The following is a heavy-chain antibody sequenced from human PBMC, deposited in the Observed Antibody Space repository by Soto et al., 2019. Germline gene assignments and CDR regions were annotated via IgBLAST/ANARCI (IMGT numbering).Heavy chain of an antibody. D-gene: IGHD3-22*01. Sequence: EVQLVESGGGLVQPGGSLRLSCAASGFTFSSYWMNWVRQAPGKGLVWVSRITSDGSNTGYADSVKGRFTVSRDNAKNTLYLQMNNLRVEDTAVYYCARDFYSSAEYWGQGALVTVSS. CDR1: GFTFSSYW. V-gene: IGHV3-74*01. CDR2: ITSDGSNT. CDR3: ARDFYSSAEY. J-gene: IGHJ4*02.